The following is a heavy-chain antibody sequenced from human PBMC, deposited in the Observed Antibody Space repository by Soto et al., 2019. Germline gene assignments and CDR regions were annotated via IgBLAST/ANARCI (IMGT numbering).Heavy chain of an antibody. Sequence: PXGTLFLTCIISGDSTSNYYWSWIRQSPGKGLEWIGYISYSGNTNYNPSLKSRVTISVDTSKDQLSLKVTSVTAADTAMYYCACLRGKRGSPIDYWGQGTQVTVSS. D-gene: IGHD2-15*01. CDR2: ISYSGNT. CDR3: ACLRGKRGSPIDY. CDR1: GDSTSNYY. V-gene: IGHV4-59*01. J-gene: IGHJ4*02.